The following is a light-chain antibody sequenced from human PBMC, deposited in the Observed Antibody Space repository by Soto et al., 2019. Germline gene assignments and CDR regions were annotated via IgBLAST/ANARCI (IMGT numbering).Light chain of an antibody. CDR2: EVS. CDR3: SSYAGSNNFVV. V-gene: IGLV2-8*01. CDR1: SSDVGGYNY. J-gene: IGLJ2*01. Sequence: QSALTQPPSASGSPGQSVTISCTGTSSDVGGYNYVSWYQQHPGKAPKLMIYEVSKRPSGVPDRFSGSKSANTASLTVSGLQAEDDADYYCSSYAGSNNFVVFGGGTKLTV.